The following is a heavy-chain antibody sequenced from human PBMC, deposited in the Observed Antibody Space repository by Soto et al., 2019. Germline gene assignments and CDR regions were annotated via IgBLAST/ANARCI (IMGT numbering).Heavy chain of an antibody. CDR1: GYSFTSYW. CDR2: IDPSDSYT. D-gene: IGHD1-1*01. V-gene: IGHV5-10-1*01. Sequence: GESLKISCKGSGYSFTSYWISWVRQMPGEGLEWMGRIDPSDSYTNYSPSFQGHVTISADKSISTAYLQWSSLKASDTAMYYCAREGYNDPFYYYYGMDVWGQGTTVTVSS. CDR3: AREGYNDPFYYYYGMDV. J-gene: IGHJ6*02.